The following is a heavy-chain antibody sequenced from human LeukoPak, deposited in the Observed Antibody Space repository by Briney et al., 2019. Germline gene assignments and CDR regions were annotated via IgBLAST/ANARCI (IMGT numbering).Heavy chain of an antibody. CDR1: GFTFSSYE. D-gene: IGHD6-25*01. Sequence: GGSLRLSCAASGFTFSSYEMRWVRQAPGKGLEWVSYIGTSGISIYYADSVEGRFTISRDNAKNSLYLQMNSLRAEDTAVYYCGGVWRTARGGYWGQGTLVTVSS. CDR3: GGVWRTARGGY. CDR2: IGTSGISI. V-gene: IGHV3-48*03. J-gene: IGHJ4*02.